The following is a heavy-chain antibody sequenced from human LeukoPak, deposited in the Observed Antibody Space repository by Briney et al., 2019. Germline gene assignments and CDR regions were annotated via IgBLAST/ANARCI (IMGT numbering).Heavy chain of an antibody. J-gene: IGHJ4*02. CDR2: IKQDGSEK. D-gene: IGHD2-2*01. V-gene: IGHV3-7*01. CDR3: ARDSRRGMQPSVFDY. CDR1: GFTFSSYW. Sequence: PGGSLRLSCAASGFTFSSYWMSWVRQAPGKGLEWVANIKQDGSEKYYVDSVKGRFTISRDNAKNSLYLQMNSLRAEDTAVYYCARDSRRGMQPSVFDYWGQGTLVTVSS.